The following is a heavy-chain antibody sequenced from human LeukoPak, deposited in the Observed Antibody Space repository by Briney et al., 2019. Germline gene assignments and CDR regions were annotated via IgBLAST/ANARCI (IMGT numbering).Heavy chain of an antibody. CDR2: ISTSSSYI. V-gene: IGHV3-21*04. CDR3: AKARARWGGRSENAFDM. J-gene: IGHJ3*02. Sequence: IPGGSLRLSCAASGFTFSSYNMNWVRQAPGKGLEWVSSISTSSSYIYYADSVKGRFTISRDNAKNFLYLQMKSLRVEDTALYYCAKARARWGGRSENAFDMWGQGTMVTVSS. D-gene: IGHD6-19*01. CDR1: GFTFSSYN.